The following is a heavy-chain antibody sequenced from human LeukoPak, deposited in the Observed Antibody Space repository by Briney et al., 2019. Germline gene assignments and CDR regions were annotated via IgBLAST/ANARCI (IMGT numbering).Heavy chain of an antibody. J-gene: IGHJ6*03. Sequence: GGSLRLSCPPSGSTLTTFAMIWVRHPPGRGLEWVSSIFPSGGEIHYADSVRGRFTISRDNSKSTLSLQMNSLRAEDTAVYYCARDQWLVRDHYMDVWGKGTTVIVSS. CDR2: IFPSGGEI. CDR3: ARDQWLVRDHYMDV. D-gene: IGHD6-19*01. V-gene: IGHV3-23*01. CDR1: GSTLTTFA.